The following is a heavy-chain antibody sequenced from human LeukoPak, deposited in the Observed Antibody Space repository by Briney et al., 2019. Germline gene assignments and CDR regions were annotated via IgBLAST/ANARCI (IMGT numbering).Heavy chain of an antibody. CDR3: ARDRPAAWMNNWFDP. D-gene: IGHD6-13*01. V-gene: IGHV1-46*01. J-gene: IGHJ5*02. Sequence: ASVKVSCKASGYTFTSYYMHWVRQAPGQGLEWMGIINPSGGSTSYAQKFQGRVTMTRDTSTSTVYMELSSLRSDDTAVYYCARDRPAAWMNNWFDPWGQGTLVTVSS. CDR1: GYTFTSYY. CDR2: INPSGGST.